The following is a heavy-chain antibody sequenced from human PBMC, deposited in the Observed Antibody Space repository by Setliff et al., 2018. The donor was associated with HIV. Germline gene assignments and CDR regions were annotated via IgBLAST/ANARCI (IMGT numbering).Heavy chain of an antibody. V-gene: IGHV1-69*13. CDR2: IIPLFGTA. J-gene: IGHJ6*03. D-gene: IGHD6-6*01. CDR3: SKVSEHRTSSGSFYYYMDA. Sequence: GASVKVSCKASGGTFNINAVTWVRQAPGQGLEWVGAIIPLFGTANYAQKFQGRVTITADDSTSTVYMEVRSLRSAETAVYYCSKVSEHRTSSGSFYYYMDAWGEGTTVTV. CDR1: GGTFNINA.